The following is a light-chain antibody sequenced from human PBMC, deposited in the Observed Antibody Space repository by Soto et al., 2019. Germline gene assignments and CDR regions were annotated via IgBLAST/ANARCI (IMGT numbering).Light chain of an antibody. Sequence: EVVLTQAPAALSLSPGDRGTLSCRASQNVSSSVAWYQQKPGQGPRLVIYDASIRATGIPARFSGSGSGTDFTLTISGLEPEDFGVYYCQERISWPQGLTFGGGTKVDIK. CDR1: QNVSSS. CDR2: DAS. J-gene: IGKJ4*01. V-gene: IGKV3-11*01. CDR3: QERISWPQGLT.